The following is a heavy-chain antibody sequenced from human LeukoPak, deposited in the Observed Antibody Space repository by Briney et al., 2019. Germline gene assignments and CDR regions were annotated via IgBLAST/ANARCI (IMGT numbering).Heavy chain of an antibody. CDR2: INPSGGST. Sequence: ASVKVSCKASGYTFTNYYFHWVRQAPAQRLEWKGIINPSGGSTTYAHKFQGKITMTTDTSTSTVYMELSSLRSEDTAVYYCAGSGGFYYFDYWGQGTLVTVSS. CDR3: AGSGGFYYFDY. CDR1: GYTFTNYY. V-gene: IGHV1-46*01. J-gene: IGHJ4*02. D-gene: IGHD1-26*01.